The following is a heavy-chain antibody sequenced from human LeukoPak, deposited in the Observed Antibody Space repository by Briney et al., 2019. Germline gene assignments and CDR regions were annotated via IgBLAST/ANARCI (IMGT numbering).Heavy chain of an antibody. CDR3: ARHCQECPDDY. Sequence: LVKLSCKASGSTFSSYAISWVRQAPGQGLELMGGIIPIFGTANYAQTFQGRVTITADKSTSTAYMELSSLRSEDTAVYYCARHCQECPDDYWGQGTLVTVSS. CDR2: IIPIFGTA. CDR1: GSTFSSYA. D-gene: IGHD3-3*01. V-gene: IGHV1-69*06. J-gene: IGHJ4*02.